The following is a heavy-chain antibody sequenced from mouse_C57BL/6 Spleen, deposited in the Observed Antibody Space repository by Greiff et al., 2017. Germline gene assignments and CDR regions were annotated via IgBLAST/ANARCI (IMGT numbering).Heavy chain of an antibody. V-gene: IGHV6-6*01. CDR3: TSPLVGRAWFAY. Sequence: EVQVVESGGGLVQPGGSMKLSCAASGFTFSDAWMDWVRQSPEKGLEWVAEIRNKANNHATYYAESVKGRFTISRDDSKSSVYLQMNSLRAEDTGIYYCTSPLVGRAWFAYWGQGTLVTVSA. CDR1: GFTFSDAW. J-gene: IGHJ3*01. D-gene: IGHD1-1*02. CDR2: IRNKANNHAT.